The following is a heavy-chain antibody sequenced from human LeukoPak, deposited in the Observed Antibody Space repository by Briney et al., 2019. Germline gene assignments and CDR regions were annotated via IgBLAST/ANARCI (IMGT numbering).Heavy chain of an antibody. Sequence: LGESLRLSCAASAPTFRNAFINWVRQAPGKGLEWVGRIESKADGGTTDYAAPLKGRITISRDDSENTLYLDMNNVKVEDTGVYYCTTNPGITVFGGVTDYWGQGALVIVSS. CDR1: APTFRNAF. V-gene: IGHV3-15*04. CDR3: TTNPGITVFGGVTDY. D-gene: IGHD3-3*01. CDR2: IESKADGGTT. J-gene: IGHJ4*02.